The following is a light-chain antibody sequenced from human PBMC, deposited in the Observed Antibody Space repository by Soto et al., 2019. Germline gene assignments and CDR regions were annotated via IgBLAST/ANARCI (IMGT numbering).Light chain of an antibody. Sequence: EIVLTQSPATLSLSPGERATLSCRASQSVGSYLAWYQQKPGQAPRLLIYDASNRATGIPARFSGSGSGTDFILTISSLEPEDFAVYYCHQRNNWPRTFGQGTKVEIK. CDR3: HQRNNWPRT. CDR1: QSVGSY. V-gene: IGKV3-11*01. CDR2: DAS. J-gene: IGKJ1*01.